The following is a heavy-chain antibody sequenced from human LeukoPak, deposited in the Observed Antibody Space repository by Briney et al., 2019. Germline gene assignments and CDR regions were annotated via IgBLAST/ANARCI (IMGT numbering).Heavy chain of an antibody. V-gene: IGHV2-70*04. Sequence: SGPALVKPTQTLTLTCTFSGFSLTTTGMRVMWIRQPPGKALEWLARIDWDDDKFYSASLKTRLTISKDTYKNQVVLTMTNMDPVDTATYYCARGSGYSRFDYWGQETLVTVSS. CDR2: IDWDDDK. CDR1: GFSLTTTGMR. D-gene: IGHD3-22*01. CDR3: ARGSGYSRFDY. J-gene: IGHJ4*02.